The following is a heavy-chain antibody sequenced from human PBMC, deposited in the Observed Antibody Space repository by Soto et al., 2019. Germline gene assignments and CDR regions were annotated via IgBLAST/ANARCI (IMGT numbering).Heavy chain of an antibody. J-gene: IGHJ6*02. D-gene: IGHD5-18*01. Sequence: QVQLVESGGGVVQPGRSLRLSCAASGFTFSSYGMHWVRQAPGKGLEWVAVISYDGSNKYYADSVKGRFTISRDNSKNTLYLQMNSLRAEDTAVYYCAKVRAAMDYYYYGMDVWGQGTTVTVSS. V-gene: IGHV3-30*18. CDR2: ISYDGSNK. CDR3: AKVRAAMDYYYYGMDV. CDR1: GFTFSSYG.